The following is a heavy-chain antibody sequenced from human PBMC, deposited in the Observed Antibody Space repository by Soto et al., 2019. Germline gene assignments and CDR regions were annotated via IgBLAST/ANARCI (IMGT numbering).Heavy chain of an antibody. V-gene: IGHV4-39*01. CDR2: IYYSGYT. CDR3: TRLQGYGDSPFQH. J-gene: IGHJ1*01. CDR1: GASISRSNYY. Sequence: QLQLQESGPGLVKPSETLSLTCTVSGASISRSNYYWGWVRQPPGKGLEWIGSIYYSGYTYYNPSLKSRVTTPVDTSKNQSSLKLSSVTAAHTAVYYCTRLQGYGDSPFQHWGQGTLVTVSS. D-gene: IGHD4-17*01.